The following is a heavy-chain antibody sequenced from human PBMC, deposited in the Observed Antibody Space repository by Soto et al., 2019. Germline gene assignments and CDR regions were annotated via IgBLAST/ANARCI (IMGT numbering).Heavy chain of an antibody. Sequence: QVQLVQSGAEVKKPGSSVKVSCKASGGTFSSYAISWVRQDPGQGLEWIGGIIPIFGTANYAQKFQGRVTITADESTSTAYMELSSLRSEDTAVYYCARAFIAARRNPALWWYLDLWGRGTLVTVSS. J-gene: IGHJ2*01. CDR1: GGTFSSYA. D-gene: IGHD6-6*01. V-gene: IGHV1-69*12. CDR3: ARAFIAARRNPALWWYLDL. CDR2: IIPIFGTA.